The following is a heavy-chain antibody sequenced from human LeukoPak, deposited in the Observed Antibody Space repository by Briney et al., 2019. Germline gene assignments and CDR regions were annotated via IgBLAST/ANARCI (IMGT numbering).Heavy chain of an antibody. D-gene: IGHD2-21*02. V-gene: IGHV3-30*18. Sequence: GGSLRLSCAASGFTFSSYGMHWVRQAPGKGLEWVAVISYDGSNKYYADSVKGRFTIPRDNSKNTLYLQMDSLRAEDTAVYYCAKVEIAYCGGDCYSYYWDQGTLVTVSS. CDR1: GFTFSSYG. CDR3: AKVEIAYCGGDCYSYY. J-gene: IGHJ4*02. CDR2: ISYDGSNK.